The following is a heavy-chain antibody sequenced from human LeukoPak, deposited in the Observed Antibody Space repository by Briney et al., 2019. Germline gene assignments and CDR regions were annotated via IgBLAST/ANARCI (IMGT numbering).Heavy chain of an antibody. CDR3: ARDHDFWSVTDY. D-gene: IGHD3-3*01. CDR1: GFTFSNYN. CDR2: IRYSGVTM. V-gene: IGHV3-48*04. Sequence: GGSLRLSCVASGFTFSNYNMNWVRQAPGKGLEWVSNIRYSGVTMYYADSVKGRFTISRDNAKNSLYLQMNSLRAEDTAVYYCARDHDFWSVTDYWGQGTLVTVSS. J-gene: IGHJ4*02.